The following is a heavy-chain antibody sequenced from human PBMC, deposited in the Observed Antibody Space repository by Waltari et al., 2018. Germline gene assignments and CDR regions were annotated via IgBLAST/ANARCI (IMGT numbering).Heavy chain of an antibody. Sequence: QMQLVQSGPEVKTPGTSVTVSCKTSCFTFSNSAVQWVRQARGQRLEWIGWIVVGSGKTDYAQKFQGRVTITRDMSTSTVYLELSSLRSEDTAVYFCAADDLSLSIWGQGTMVTVSS. CDR1: CFTFSNSA. CDR2: IVVGSGKT. D-gene: IGHD3-16*02. J-gene: IGHJ3*01. V-gene: IGHV1-58*01. CDR3: AADDLSLSI.